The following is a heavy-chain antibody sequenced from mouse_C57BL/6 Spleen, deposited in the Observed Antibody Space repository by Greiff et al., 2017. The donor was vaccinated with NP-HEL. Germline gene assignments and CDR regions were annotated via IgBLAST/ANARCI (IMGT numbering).Heavy chain of an antibody. CDR2: IYPGDGDT. D-gene: IGHD1-1*01. V-gene: IGHV1-80*01. CDR3: ARRWRPITTVVAPYYYAMDY. Sequence: QVQLQQSGAELVKPGASVKISCKASGYAFSSYWLNWVKQRPGKGLEWIGQIYPGDGDTNYNGKFKGKATLTADKSSSTAYMQLSSLTSEDSAVYFCARRWRPITTVVAPYYYAMDYWGQGTSVTVSS. CDR1: GYAFSSYW. J-gene: IGHJ4*01.